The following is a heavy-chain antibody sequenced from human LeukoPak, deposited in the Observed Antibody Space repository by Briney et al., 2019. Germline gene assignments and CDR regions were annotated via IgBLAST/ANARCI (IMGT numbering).Heavy chain of an antibody. D-gene: IGHD6-19*01. Sequence: PGGSLRLSCAASGFIFSTYGMHWVRQAPGKGLEWVAAIPYDGSNKYYADTVKGRFTISRDNSKNTLYLQMNSLRTEDTAVYYCARAAAETGAFRDNWFDPWGQGTLVTVSS. J-gene: IGHJ5*02. CDR3: ARAAAETGAFRDNWFDP. CDR1: GFIFSTYG. CDR2: IPYDGSNK. V-gene: IGHV3-30*03.